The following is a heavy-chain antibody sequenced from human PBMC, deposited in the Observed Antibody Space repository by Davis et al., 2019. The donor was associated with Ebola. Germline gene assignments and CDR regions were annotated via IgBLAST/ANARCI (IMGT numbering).Heavy chain of an antibody. CDR1: GFTLGDYA. V-gene: IGHV3-49*04. CDR2: IRSKAYGGKP. Sequence: GESLKISCRVSGFTLGDYAINWVRQAPGKGLEWVGFIRSKAYGGKPAYAASVKGRFTISRDDSKTIAYLQLDSLKTEDTAVYYCSRDLKQRPPSYYYGMDVWGQGTTVTVSS. D-gene: IGHD6-6*01. J-gene: IGHJ6*02. CDR3: SRDLKQRPPSYYYGMDV.